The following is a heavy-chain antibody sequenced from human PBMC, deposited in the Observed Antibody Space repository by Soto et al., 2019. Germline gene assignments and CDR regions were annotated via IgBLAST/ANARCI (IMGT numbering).Heavy chain of an antibody. J-gene: IGHJ4*02. CDR3: ARDHLWAFDY. V-gene: IGHV3-48*02. CDR1: GFTFDNYA. D-gene: IGHD3-16*01. Sequence: EVQLVESGGGLVQPGGDLRLSCVASGFTFDNYAMNWVRQAPGKGLEWLLWISVGSYDIEYSDSVNGRFTISRDNAKNSLYLQLNSLKDEDTAVYYCARDHLWAFDYWGQGTLVTVTS. CDR2: ISVGSYDI.